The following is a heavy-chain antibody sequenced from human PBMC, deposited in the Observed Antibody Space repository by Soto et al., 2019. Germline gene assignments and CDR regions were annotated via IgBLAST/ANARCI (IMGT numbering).Heavy chain of an antibody. J-gene: IGHJ6*02. CDR1: GFTFSSYG. D-gene: IGHD5-18*01. Sequence: QVQLVESGGGVVQPGRSLRLSCAASGFTFSSYGMHWVRQAPGKGLEWGAVISYDGRNKYYADSVKGLLTISTDNCKNTLYLHMTSLRAEDTAVYYCATDPDTAMAFYYYNGMAVWGQGTTVTVSS. CDR2: ISYDGRNK. V-gene: IGHV3-30*03. CDR3: ATDPDTAMAFYYYNGMAV.